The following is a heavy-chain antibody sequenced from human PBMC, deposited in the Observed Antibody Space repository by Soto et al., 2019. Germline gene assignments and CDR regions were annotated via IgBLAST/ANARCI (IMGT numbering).Heavy chain of an antibody. CDR2: IYYSGST. V-gene: IGHV4-31*03. J-gene: IGHJ4*02. Sequence: SETLSLTCTVSGGSISSGGYYWSWIRQHPGKGLEWIGYIYYSGSTYYNPSLKSRVTISVDTSKNQFSLKLSSVTAADTAVYYCARDRWGSSVFVNWGQGTLVTVSS. CDR3: ARDRWGSSVFVN. D-gene: IGHD3-16*01. CDR1: GGSISSGGYY.